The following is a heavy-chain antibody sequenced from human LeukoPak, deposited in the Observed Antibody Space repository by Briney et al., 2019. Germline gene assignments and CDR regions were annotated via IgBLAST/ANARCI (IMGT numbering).Heavy chain of an antibody. CDR1: GFTVSSNY. Sequence: GGSLRLSCAASGFTVSSNYMSWVRQAPGKGLEWVSVIYSGGSTYYADSVKGRFTISRDNSKNTLYLQMNSLRAEDTAVYYCAKEKYYYGSGSYYFDYWGQGTLVTVSS. CDR3: AKEKYYYGSGSYYFDY. J-gene: IGHJ4*02. CDR2: IYSGGST. V-gene: IGHV3-53*01. D-gene: IGHD3-10*01.